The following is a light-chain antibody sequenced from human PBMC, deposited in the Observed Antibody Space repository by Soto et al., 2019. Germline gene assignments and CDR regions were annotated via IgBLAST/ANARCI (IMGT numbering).Light chain of an antibody. V-gene: IGKV3-15*01. CDR3: PQSNNWPLT. J-gene: IGKJ1*01. Sequence: EIVMTQSPATLSVSPGERAILSCRASQHIGSNLAWYQQKPGQAPRLLIYGASTRATGIPARFSDSGSGTEFTLTISSLQSEDFAVWHSPQSNNWPLTFVQRTKVDSK. CDR2: GAS. CDR1: QHIGSN.